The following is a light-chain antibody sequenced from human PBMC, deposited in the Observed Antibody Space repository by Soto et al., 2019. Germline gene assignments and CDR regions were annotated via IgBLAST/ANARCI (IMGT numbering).Light chain of an antibody. CDR1: QSVSSNY. J-gene: IGKJ2*01. CDR3: QQYGSSPPYT. V-gene: IGKV3-20*01. CDR2: GAS. Sequence: EIVLTQSPGTLSLSPGEGATLSCRASQSVSSNYLAWYQQKPGQAPRLLIFGASNRASDIPDRFSGSGSGTDFTLTISRLEPEAFAVYYCQQYGSSPPYTFGQGTKLEIK.